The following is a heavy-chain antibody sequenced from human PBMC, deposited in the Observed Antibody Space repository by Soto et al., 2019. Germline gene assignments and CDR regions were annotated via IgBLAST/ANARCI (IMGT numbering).Heavy chain of an antibody. CDR2: IYNSGTT. V-gene: IGHV4-31*03. J-gene: IGHJ5*02. CDR3: ARGPAP. Sequence: SETLSLTCTVSGGSSTRGGYYWSWIRQHPGKGLEWIGYIYNSGTTYYNPSLKSRVTISVDTSKNQFSLKLTSVTAADTAVYYCARGPAPWGQGTLVTVSS. CDR1: GGSSTRGGYY.